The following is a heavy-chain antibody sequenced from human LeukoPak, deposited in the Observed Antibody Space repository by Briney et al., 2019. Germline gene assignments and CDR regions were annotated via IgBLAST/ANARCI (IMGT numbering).Heavy chain of an antibody. CDR2: IIPIFGTA. CDR3: ARGGYCSGGSCYAKGFDY. CDR1: GGTFSSYA. D-gene: IGHD2-15*01. J-gene: IGHJ4*02. Sequence: SVKVSCKASGGTFSSYAISWVRQAPGQGLEWMGGIIPIFGTANYAQKFQGRVTITADESTSTAYMELSSLRSEDTAVYYCARGGYCSGGSCYAKGFDYRGQGTLVTVSS. V-gene: IGHV1-69*13.